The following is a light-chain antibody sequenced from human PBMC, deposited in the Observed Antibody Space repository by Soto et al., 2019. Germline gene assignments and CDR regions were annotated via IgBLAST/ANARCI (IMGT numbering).Light chain of an antibody. V-gene: IGLV2-14*01. J-gene: IGLJ3*02. CDR1: SSDVGGYKY. CDR2: EVS. Sequence: QSVLTQPASVSGSPGQSITISCTGTSSDVGGYKYVSWYQHHPGKAPKLMIFEVSNRPSGVSHRFSGSKSGNTASLTISGLQPEDEADYYCSSCTSSSTWVFGGGTKVTVL. CDR3: SSCTSSSTWV.